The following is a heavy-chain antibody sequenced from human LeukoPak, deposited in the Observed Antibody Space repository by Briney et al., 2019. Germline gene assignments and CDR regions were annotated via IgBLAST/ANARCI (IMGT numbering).Heavy chain of an antibody. CDR3: AREPVDYYDSSGYRTGY. D-gene: IGHD3-22*01. V-gene: IGHV4-30-4*08. CDR1: GGSISSGDYY. Sequence: SQTLSLTCTVSGGSISSGDYYWSWIRQPPGKGLEWIGYIYYSGSTYYNPSLKSRVTISVDTSKNQFSLKLSSVTAADTAVYYCAREPVDYYDSSGYRTGYWGQGTLVTVSS. CDR2: IYYSGST. J-gene: IGHJ4*02.